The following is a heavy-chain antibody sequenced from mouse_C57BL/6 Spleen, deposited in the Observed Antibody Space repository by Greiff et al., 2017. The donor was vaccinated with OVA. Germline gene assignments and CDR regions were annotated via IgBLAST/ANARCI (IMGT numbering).Heavy chain of an antibody. V-gene: IGHV1-55*01. J-gene: IGHJ1*03. Sequence: QVQLQQPGAELVKPGASVKMSCKASGYTFTSYWITWVKQRPGQGLEWIGDIYPGSGSTNYNEKFKSKATLTVDTSSSTAYMQLSSLTSEDSAVYYCAIITTVVATDWYFDVWGTGTTVTVSS. CDR2: IYPGSGST. D-gene: IGHD1-1*01. CDR3: AIITTVVATDWYFDV. CDR1: GYTFTSYW.